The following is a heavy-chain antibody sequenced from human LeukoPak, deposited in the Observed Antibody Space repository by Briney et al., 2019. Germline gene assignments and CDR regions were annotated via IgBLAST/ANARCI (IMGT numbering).Heavy chain of an antibody. Sequence: PGGSLRLSCAASGFTFSSYAMSWVRQAPGKGLEWIGEIYHSGSTNYNPSLKSRVTISVDKSKNQFSLKLSSVTAADTAVYYCARTSRTVRINWFDPWGQGTLVTVSS. CDR2: IYHSGST. D-gene: IGHD1-14*01. CDR3: ARTSRTVRINWFDP. CDR1: GFTFSSYAM. V-gene: IGHV4-4*02. J-gene: IGHJ5*02.